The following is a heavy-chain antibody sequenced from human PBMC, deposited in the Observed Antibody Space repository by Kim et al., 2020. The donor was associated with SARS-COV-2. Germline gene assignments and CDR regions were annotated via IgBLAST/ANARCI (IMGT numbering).Heavy chain of an antibody. V-gene: IGHV3-74*01. CDR1: GFIFSNHW. Sequence: GGSLRLSCAASGFIFSNHWMHWVRQAPGKGLVWVSRINGDGGSTDYADSVTGRFTIARDYARNTLYLQMNSLRVEDTAVYYCARDRILAAGLFEYWGQGALVTVS. D-gene: IGHD1-26*01. J-gene: IGHJ4*02. CDR2: INGDGGST. CDR3: ARDRILAAGLFEY.